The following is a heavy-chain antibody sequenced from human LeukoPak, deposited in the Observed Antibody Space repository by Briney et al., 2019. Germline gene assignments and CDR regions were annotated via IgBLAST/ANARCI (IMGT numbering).Heavy chain of an antibody. CDR2: IYHSGST. CDR1: GYSISSGYY. Sequence: SETLSLTCTVSGYSISSGYYWGWIRQPPGKGLEWIGSIYHSGSTYYNPSLKSRVTISVDTSKNQFSLKLSSVTAADTAVYYCARGDSSGYRIDAFDIWGQGTMVTVSS. J-gene: IGHJ3*02. CDR3: ARGDSSGYRIDAFDI. D-gene: IGHD3-22*01. V-gene: IGHV4-38-2*02.